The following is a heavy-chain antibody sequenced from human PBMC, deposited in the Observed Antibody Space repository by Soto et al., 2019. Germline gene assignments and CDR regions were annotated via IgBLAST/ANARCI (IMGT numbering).Heavy chain of an antibody. CDR1: GFTFSNYR. CDR2: ISGSGKDT. V-gene: IGHV3-21*06. Sequence: GGSLRLSCATSGFTFSNYRMNWVREAPGKGLEWVASISGSGKDTFYRDSVKCRFTISRDNAESSLVLQMNSLTVDDTAVYHCARVHLVRTSSYYCGMDVWGPGTTVTVSS. CDR3: ARVHLVRTSSYYCGMDV. D-gene: IGHD6-6*01. J-gene: IGHJ6*02.